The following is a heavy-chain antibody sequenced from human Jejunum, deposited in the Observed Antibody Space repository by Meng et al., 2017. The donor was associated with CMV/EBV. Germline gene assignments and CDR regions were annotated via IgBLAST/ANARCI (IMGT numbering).Heavy chain of an antibody. J-gene: IGHJ4*02. CDR3: ARGGWYLD. D-gene: IGHD6-13*01. V-gene: IGHV4-39*07. CDR2: IYYSGST. CDR1: GGSISSNSFY. Sequence: CTVSGGSISSNSFYWGWIRQPPGKGLEWIGSIYYSGSTDYNPSLKSRVSISVDTSKNQFSLKLSSVTAADTAVYYCARGGWYLDWGQGTLVTVSS.